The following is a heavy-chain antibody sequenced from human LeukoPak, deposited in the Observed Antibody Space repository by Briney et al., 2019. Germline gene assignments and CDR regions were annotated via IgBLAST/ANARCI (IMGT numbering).Heavy chain of an antibody. J-gene: IGHJ4*02. V-gene: IGHV3-21*01. CDR2: ISSSSSYI. CDR3: ARAYRGYSSGWYSGGPAY. D-gene: IGHD6-19*01. Sequence: GGSLRLSCAASGCTFSSYTMNWVRQAPGKGLEWVSSISSSSSYIYYADSVKGRFTISTDNARNSLYLQMNSLRAEDTAVYYCARAYRGYSSGWYSGGPAYWGQGTLVTVSS. CDR1: GCTFSSYT.